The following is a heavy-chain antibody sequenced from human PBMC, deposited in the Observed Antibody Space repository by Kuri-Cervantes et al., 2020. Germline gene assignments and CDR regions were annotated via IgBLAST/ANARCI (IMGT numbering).Heavy chain of an antibody. CDR3: ARVQSRLWFRRGYFDY. J-gene: IGHJ4*02. Sequence: ASVKVSCKTSGYTFINHGITWVRQAPGQGLEWMGWISPYNGNTNYAQKLQGRVTMTTDTSTSTAYMELRSLRSDDTAVYYCARVQSRLWFRRGYFDYWGQGTLVTVSS. V-gene: IGHV1-18*01. CDR2: ISPYNGNT. D-gene: IGHD3-10*01. CDR1: GYTFINHG.